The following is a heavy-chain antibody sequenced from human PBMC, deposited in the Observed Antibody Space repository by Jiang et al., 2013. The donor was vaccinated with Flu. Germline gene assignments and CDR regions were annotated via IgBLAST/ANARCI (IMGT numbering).Heavy chain of an antibody. CDR1: GGSISSSSYY. V-gene: IGHV4-39*01. CDR3: ARPGRGSSWYFDY. D-gene: IGHD6-13*01. J-gene: IGHJ4*02. CDR2: IYYSGST. Sequence: SLTCTVSGGSISSSSYYWGWIRQPPGKGLEWIGSIYYSGSTYYNPSLKSRVTISVDTSKNQFSLKLSSVTATDTAVYYCARPGRGSSWYFDYWGQGTLVTVSS.